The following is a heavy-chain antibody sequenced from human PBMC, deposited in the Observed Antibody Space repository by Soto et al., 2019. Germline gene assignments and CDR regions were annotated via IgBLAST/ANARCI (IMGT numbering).Heavy chain of an antibody. D-gene: IGHD3-10*01. Sequence: ASVKVSCKASGYTFTSYYMHWVRQAPGQGLEWMGIINPSGGSTSYAQKFQGRVTMTRDTSTSTVYMELSSLRSEDTAVYYCARDPVRSYYHKKTYYYYGMDVWGQGTTVTVSS. CDR1: GYTFTSYY. J-gene: IGHJ6*02. CDR2: INPSGGST. V-gene: IGHV1-46*01. CDR3: ARDPVRSYYHKKTYYYYGMDV.